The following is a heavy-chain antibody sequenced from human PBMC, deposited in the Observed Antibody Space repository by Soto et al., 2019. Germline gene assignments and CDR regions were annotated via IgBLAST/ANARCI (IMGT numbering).Heavy chain of an antibody. Sequence: GGSLRLSCATSGFTFSSYGFQWVRHVPGKGLEWVAVIWYDGINKYYADSVKGRFTISGDNSKNTLFLQMNNVRAEDTAIYYCARVAGGFDFWGQGT. CDR3: ARVAGGFDF. CDR1: GFTFSSYG. CDR2: IWYDGINK. D-gene: IGHD3-16*01. J-gene: IGHJ4*02. V-gene: IGHV3-33*01.